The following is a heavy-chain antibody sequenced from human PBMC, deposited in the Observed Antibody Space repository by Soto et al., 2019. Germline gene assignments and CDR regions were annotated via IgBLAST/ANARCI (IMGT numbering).Heavy chain of an antibody. J-gene: IGHJ4*02. CDR3: ARSMYYSDGSNYSPFDY. D-gene: IGHD3-22*01. Sequence: SETLSLTCTVSGGSISSYYWTWIRQPPGKGLEWIGYIYYSGSTNYNPSLKSRVTISIDASKNQFSLRLSSVTAADTAVYYCARSMYYSDGSNYSPFDYWGQGTLVTVSS. V-gene: IGHV4-59*12. CDR1: GGSISSYY. CDR2: IYYSGST.